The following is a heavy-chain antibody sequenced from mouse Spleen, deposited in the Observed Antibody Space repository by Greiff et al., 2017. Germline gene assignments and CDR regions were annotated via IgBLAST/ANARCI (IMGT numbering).Heavy chain of an antibody. CDR3: AITTATHYAMDY. CDR2: IDPSDSYT. V-gene: IGHV1-50*01. CDR1: GYTFTSYW. J-gene: IGHJ4*01. D-gene: IGHD1-2*01. Sequence: QVQLQQPGAELVKPGASVKLSCKASGYTFTSYWMQWVKQRPGQGLEWIGEIDPSDSYTNYNQKFKGKATLTVDTSSSTAYMQLSSLTSEDSAVYYCAITTATHYAMDYWGQGTSVTVSS.